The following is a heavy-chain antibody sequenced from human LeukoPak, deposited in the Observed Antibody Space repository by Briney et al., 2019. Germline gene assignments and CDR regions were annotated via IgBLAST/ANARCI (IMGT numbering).Heavy chain of an antibody. CDR3: AKSGYYDSGSHRVSYFDY. CDR2: ISWNSGSI. J-gene: IGHJ4*02. D-gene: IGHD3-10*01. V-gene: IGHV3-9*01. CDR1: GFTFDDYA. Sequence: GGSLRLSCAASGFTFDDYAMHWVRQAPGKGLEWVSGISWNSGSIGYADSVKDRFTISRDNAKNSLYLQMNSLRAEDTALYYCAKSGYYDSGSHRVSYFDYWGQGTLVTVSS.